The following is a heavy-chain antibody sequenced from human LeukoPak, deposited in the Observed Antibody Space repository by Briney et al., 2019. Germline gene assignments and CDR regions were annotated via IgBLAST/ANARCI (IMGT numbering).Heavy chain of an antibody. CDR2: IWYDGSNK. V-gene: IGHV3-33*08. CDR1: GFTFDDYA. Sequence: GGSLRLSCAASGFTFDDYAMHWVRQAPGKGLEWVAVIWYDGSNKYYADSVKGRFTISRDNSKNTLYLQMNSLRAEDTAVYYCAREVANYAFDIWGQGTMVTVSS. D-gene: IGHD5-12*01. CDR3: AREVANYAFDI. J-gene: IGHJ3*02.